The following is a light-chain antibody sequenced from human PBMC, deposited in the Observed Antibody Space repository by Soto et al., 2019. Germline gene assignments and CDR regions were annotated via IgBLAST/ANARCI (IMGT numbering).Light chain of an antibody. CDR1: SSNIGGNS. V-gene: IGLV1-51*01. J-gene: IGLJ1*01. CDR2: DDN. CDR3: SSYTSRTTYV. Sequence: QSVMTQPPSVSAAPGQKVTISCSGSSSNIGGNSVSWYQQLPGTAPKLLIYDDNKRPSGIPDRFSGSKSGNTASLTISGLQAEDEADYYCSSYTSRTTYVFGTGTQLTVL.